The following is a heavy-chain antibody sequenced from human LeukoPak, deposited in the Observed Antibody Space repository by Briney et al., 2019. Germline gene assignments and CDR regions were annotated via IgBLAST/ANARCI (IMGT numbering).Heavy chain of an antibody. Sequence: SQTLSLTCTVSGGSISSGGYYWSWIRQPPGTGLEWIGEINHSGSTNYNPSLKSRVTISVDTSKNQFSLKLSSVTAADTAVYYCARGRRRVLRIRNVVHDYWGQGTLVTVSS. CDR3: ARGRRRVLRIRNVVHDY. D-gene: IGHD4/OR15-4a*01. J-gene: IGHJ4*02. CDR2: INHSGST. V-gene: IGHV4-30-2*01. CDR1: GGSISSGGYY.